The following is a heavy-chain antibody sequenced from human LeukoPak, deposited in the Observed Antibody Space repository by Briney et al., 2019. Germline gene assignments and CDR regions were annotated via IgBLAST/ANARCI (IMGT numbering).Heavy chain of an antibody. Sequence: GASVKVSCKASGGPFNNYTVSWVRQAPGQGLEWMGWISAYNGNTNYAQKLQGRVTMTTDTSTSTAYMELRSLRSDDTAVYYCAREYSGYDWGQFDYWGQGTLVTVSS. V-gene: IGHV1-18*01. J-gene: IGHJ4*02. CDR2: ISAYNGNT. CDR3: AREYSGYDWGQFDY. D-gene: IGHD5-12*01. CDR1: GGPFNNYT.